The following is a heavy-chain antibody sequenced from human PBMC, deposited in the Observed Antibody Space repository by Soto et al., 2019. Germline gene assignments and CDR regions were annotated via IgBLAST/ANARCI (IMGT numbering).Heavy chain of an antibody. CDR2: IIPILGIA. CDR1: GGTFSSYT. Sequence: QVQLVQSGAEVKKPGSSVKVSCKASGGTFSSYTISWVRQAPGPGLEWMGRIIPILGIAHYAQKFQGRVTITADNSTRTAYMELSSLRSEDTAVYYCASTFCSGGSCYVCYFDYWGKGTLVTVSA. J-gene: IGHJ4*02. CDR3: ASTFCSGGSCYVCYFDY. D-gene: IGHD2-15*01. V-gene: IGHV1-69*02.